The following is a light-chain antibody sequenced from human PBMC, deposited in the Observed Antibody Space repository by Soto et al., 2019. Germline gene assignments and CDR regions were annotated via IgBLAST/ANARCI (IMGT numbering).Light chain of an antibody. V-gene: IGLV2-8*01. CDR2: EVS. CDR1: SSDVGTYKY. J-gene: IGLJ1*01. Sequence: QSVLTQPASVSGSPGQSITISCTGTSSDVGTYKYVSWYQQHPGKAPKLMIYEVSKRPSGVPDRFSGSKSGNTASLTVSGLQAEDEADYYCSSYANNNNFKFVFGTVTKVTV. CDR3: SSYANNNNFKFV.